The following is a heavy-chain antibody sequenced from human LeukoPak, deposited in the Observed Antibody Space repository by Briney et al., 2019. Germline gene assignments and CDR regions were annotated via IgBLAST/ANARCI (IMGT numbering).Heavy chain of an antibody. Sequence: GGSLRLSCAVSGFTFSSYGMHWVRQAPGKGLEWVAVIWFDGSDKYYADSLKGRFTISRDNSKNTLYLQMNSLRADDTAVYYCARDAVYSSSWQYYWGQGTLVTVSS. CDR1: GFTFSSYG. V-gene: IGHV3-33*01. J-gene: IGHJ4*02. D-gene: IGHD6-13*01. CDR2: IWFDGSDK. CDR3: ARDAVYSSSWQYY.